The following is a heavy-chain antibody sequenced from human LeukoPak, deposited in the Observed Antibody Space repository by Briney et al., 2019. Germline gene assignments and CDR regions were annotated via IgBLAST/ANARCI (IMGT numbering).Heavy chain of an antibody. V-gene: IGHV3-23*01. CDR1: GFTFSSYA. CDR2: ISGSGGST. CDR3: ARGAAYGDYYYYMDV. J-gene: IGHJ6*03. Sequence: GGSLRLSCAASGFTFSSYAMSWVRQAPGKGLEWVSAISGSGGSTYYADSVKGRFTISRDNSKNTLYLQMNSLRAEDTAVYYCARGAAYGDYYYYMDVWGKGTTVTVSS. D-gene: IGHD4-17*01.